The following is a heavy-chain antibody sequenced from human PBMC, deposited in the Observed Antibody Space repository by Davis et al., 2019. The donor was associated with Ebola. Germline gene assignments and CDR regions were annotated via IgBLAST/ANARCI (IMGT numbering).Heavy chain of an antibody. Sequence: SETLSLTCAVYGGSFSGYYWSWIRQPPGKGLEWIGEINHSGSTNYNPSLKSRVTISVDTSKNQFSLKLSSVTAADTAVYYCAREVYYYDSGGYYFGWFDPWGQGTLVTVSS. J-gene: IGHJ5*02. CDR1: GGSFSGYY. V-gene: IGHV4-34*01. CDR2: INHSGST. CDR3: AREVYYYDSGGYYFGWFDP. D-gene: IGHD3-22*01.